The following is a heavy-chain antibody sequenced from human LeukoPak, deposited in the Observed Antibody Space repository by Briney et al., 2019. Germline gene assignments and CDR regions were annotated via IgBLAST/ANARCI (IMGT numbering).Heavy chain of an antibody. J-gene: IGHJ4*02. CDR1: GYSISSGYY. Sequence: SETLSLTCTVSGYSISSGYYWGWIRQPPGKGLEWIGSIYHTGNTYYNPSLRSRVTISVDTSKNQFSLRLSSVTAADTAVYYCARGVIAAGGNDFDYWGQGTLVTVSS. V-gene: IGHV4-38-2*02. CDR3: ARGVIAAGGNDFDY. CDR2: IYHTGNT. D-gene: IGHD6-13*01.